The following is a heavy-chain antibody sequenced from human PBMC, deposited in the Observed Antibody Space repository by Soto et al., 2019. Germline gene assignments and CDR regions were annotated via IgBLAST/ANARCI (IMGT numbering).Heavy chain of an antibody. CDR1: GGSINNHY. V-gene: IGHV4-59*11. D-gene: IGHD7-27*01. Sequence: QVHLQESGPGLVKPSETLSLTCSVSGGSINNHYWSWIRQPPGKGLEWIGYVYYTGSTNYNPSLKSGVTMSVDTSKNQFSLNLTSLTAADTAIYYCARANWYSEYWGQGTLVTVSS. CDR3: ARANWYSEY. J-gene: IGHJ4*02. CDR2: VYYTGST.